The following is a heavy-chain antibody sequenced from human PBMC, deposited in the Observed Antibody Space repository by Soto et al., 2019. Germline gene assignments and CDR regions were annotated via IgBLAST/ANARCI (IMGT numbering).Heavy chain of an antibody. D-gene: IGHD6-19*01. J-gene: IGHJ4*02. CDR3: ARQWYSSGWYYFDY. CDR1: GGSFSGYY. V-gene: IGHV4-34*01. CDR2: INHSGST. Sequence: SETLSLTCAVYGGSFSGYYWSWIRQPPGKGLEWIGEINHSGSTNYNPSLKSRVTISLDTSKNQFSLKLSSVTAADTAVYYCARQWYSSGWYYFDYWGQGTLVTVSS.